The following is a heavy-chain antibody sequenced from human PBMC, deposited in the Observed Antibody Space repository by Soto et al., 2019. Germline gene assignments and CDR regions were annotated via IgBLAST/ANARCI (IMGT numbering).Heavy chain of an antibody. J-gene: IGHJ3*02. CDR3: ARLRDIAAATGAFDI. CDR1: GYSFTSYW. V-gene: IGHV5-51*01. Sequence: GESLKISCKGSGYSFTSYWIGWVRQMPGKGLEWMGIIYPGDSDTRYSPSFQGQVTISADNSISTAYLQWSSLKASDTAMYYCARLRDIAAATGAFDIWGQGTMVTVSS. CDR2: IYPGDSDT. D-gene: IGHD6-13*01.